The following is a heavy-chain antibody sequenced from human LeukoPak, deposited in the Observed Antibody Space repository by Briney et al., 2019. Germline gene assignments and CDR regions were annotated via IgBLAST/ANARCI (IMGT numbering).Heavy chain of an antibody. D-gene: IGHD3-9*01. V-gene: IGHV4-59*08. CDR1: GGSMNSYY. Sequence: SETLSFTCSVSGGSMNSYYWSWIRQSPGKGLEWIGYIYYSGSTNYNPSLKSRVTISVDTSKNQFSLKLSSVTAADTAVYYCARHVWLQPFDYWGQGTLVTVSS. CDR3: ARHVWLQPFDY. CDR2: IYYSGST. J-gene: IGHJ4*02.